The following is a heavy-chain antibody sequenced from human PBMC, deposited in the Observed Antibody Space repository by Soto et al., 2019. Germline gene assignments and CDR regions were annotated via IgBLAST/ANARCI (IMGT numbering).Heavy chain of an antibody. CDR2: ISYDGSNK. CDR3: ASCPTDSFGWFDP. J-gene: IGHJ5*02. D-gene: IGHD3-22*01. CDR1: GFTFSSYA. Sequence: QVRLVESGGGVVQPGRSLRLSCAASGFTFSSYAIHWVRQAPGKGLEWVALISYDGSNKYYADSVKGQFTISRDNSKNPLYLQMNSLRTEDTAVYYSASCPTDSFGWFDPWGQGTLVPVSS. V-gene: IGHV3-30-3*01.